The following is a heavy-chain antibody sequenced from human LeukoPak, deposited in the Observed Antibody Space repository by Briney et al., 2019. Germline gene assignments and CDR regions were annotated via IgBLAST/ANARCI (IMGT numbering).Heavy chain of an antibody. J-gene: IGHJ4*02. CDR2: ISSSSSYA. Sequence: GGSLRLSCAASGFTFSDYYMSWIRQAPGKGLEWISYISSSSSYAIYADSVKGRFTISRDNAKNSLYLQMNSLRAEDTAVYHCARVGGSYWVDHWGQGTLVTVSS. V-gene: IGHV3-11*05. D-gene: IGHD1-26*01. CDR3: ARVGGSYWVDH. CDR1: GFTFSDYY.